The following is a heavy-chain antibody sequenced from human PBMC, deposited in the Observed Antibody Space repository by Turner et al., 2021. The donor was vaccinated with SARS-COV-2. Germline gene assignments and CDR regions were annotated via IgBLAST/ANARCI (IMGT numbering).Heavy chain of an antibody. V-gene: IGHV4-31*03. J-gene: IGHJ4*02. CDR3: ARTGSYGAAGDY. CDR1: GCSLSSGAYY. Sequence: QVRLQESGPRLLKPSQTLSLTCTVSGCSLSSGAYYWSWIRQHPGKGLEWIGDIYYSGTTYYNPSLESRVTISLDTSKNQFSLNLSSVTAADTAVYYCARTGSYGAAGDYWGQGTLVTVSS. D-gene: IGHD3-10*01. CDR2: IYYSGTT.